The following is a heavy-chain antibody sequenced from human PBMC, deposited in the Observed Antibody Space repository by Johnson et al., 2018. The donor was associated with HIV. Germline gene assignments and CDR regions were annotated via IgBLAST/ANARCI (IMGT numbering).Heavy chain of an antibody. CDR1: GFTVSRNY. V-gene: IGHV3-66*01. J-gene: IGHJ3*02. CDR3: AREALPRGLQSSFGGAFDI. Sequence: VQLVESGGGLVQPGGSLRLSCAASGFTVSRNYMSWVRQAPGKGLEWVSVIYSGGTTYYADSVKGRFPISRDTSENTVHLQMNDLRAEDTAVYYCAREALPRGLQSSFGGAFDIWGQGTMVTVSS. CDR2: IYSGGTT. D-gene: IGHD3-16*01.